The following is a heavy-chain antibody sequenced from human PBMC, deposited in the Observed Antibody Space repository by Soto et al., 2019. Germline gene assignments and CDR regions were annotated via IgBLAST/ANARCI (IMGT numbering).Heavy chain of an antibody. Sequence: QVQLQESGPGLVKPSQTLSLTCTVSGGSISSGDYYWSWIRQPPGKGLEWIGYINYSGTTYYNPSPKSLVTTAVDTSKNQFPVKLNAVTSADTAVYYCAGEGGGDTGYASLEIWGQGTMVTVSS. J-gene: IGHJ3*02. CDR1: GGSISSGDYY. V-gene: IGHV4-30-4*01. CDR2: INYSGTT. CDR3: AGEGGGDTGYASLEI. D-gene: IGHD3-9*01.